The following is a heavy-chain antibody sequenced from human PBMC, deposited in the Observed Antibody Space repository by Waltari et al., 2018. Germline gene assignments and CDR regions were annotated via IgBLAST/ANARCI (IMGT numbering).Heavy chain of an antibody. J-gene: IGHJ5*02. D-gene: IGHD3-22*01. Sequence: QVQLVQSGAEVRKPGASVKVSCKASGYTFSNDGIAWVRQDPGQGLEWMGWIRGYNGDTKYAREFEGRLTVTTNTSTNTAHMELRSLRSDDTAVYYCARLYDSSAYYNTYLDPWGQGALVTVSS. CDR1: GYTFSNDG. CDR2: IRGYNGDT. V-gene: IGHV1-18*01. CDR3: ARLYDSSAYYNTYLDP.